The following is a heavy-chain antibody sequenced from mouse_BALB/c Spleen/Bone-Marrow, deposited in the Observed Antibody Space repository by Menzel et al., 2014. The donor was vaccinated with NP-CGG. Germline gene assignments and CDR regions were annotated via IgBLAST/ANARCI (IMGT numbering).Heavy chain of an antibody. V-gene: IGHV14-3*02. Sequence: VQLQQSGAELVKPGASVKLSCTASGFNIKDTYMHWVRQRPEQGLEWIGRIDPANGNTKYDPKFQGKATITADTSSNTAYLQLSSLTSEDTAVYYCAGASYYAMDYWGQGTSVTVPS. CDR2: IDPANGNT. CDR3: AGASYYAMDY. CDR1: GFNIKDTY. J-gene: IGHJ4*01.